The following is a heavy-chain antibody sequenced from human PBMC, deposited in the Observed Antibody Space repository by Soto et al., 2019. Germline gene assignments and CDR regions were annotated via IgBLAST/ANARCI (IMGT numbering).Heavy chain of an antibody. V-gene: IGHV3-13*01. J-gene: IGHJ4*02. CDR1: GFTFSSYD. CDR2: IGTAGDT. CDR3: ARGGYYDSSGILTDLDY. Sequence: EVQLVESGGGLVQPGGSLRLSCAASGFTFSSYDMHWVRQATGKGLEWVSAIGTAGDTYYPGSVKGRFTISRENAKNSLYLQMNSLRAEDTAVYYCARGGYYDSSGILTDLDYWGQGTLVNVSS. D-gene: IGHD3-22*01.